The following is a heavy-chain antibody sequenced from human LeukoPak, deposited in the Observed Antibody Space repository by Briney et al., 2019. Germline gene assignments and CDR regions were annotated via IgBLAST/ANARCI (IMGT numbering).Heavy chain of an antibody. CDR2: INHSGST. CDR1: GGSFSGYY. Sequence: SETLSLTSAVYGGSFSGYYWSWIRQPPGKGLEWIGEINHSGSTNYNPSLKSRVTISVDTSKNQFSLKLSSVTAADTAVYYCARFPWYSRGWYGSRHFDYWGQGTLVTVSS. V-gene: IGHV4-34*01. CDR3: ARFPWYSRGWYGSRHFDY. J-gene: IGHJ4*02. D-gene: IGHD6-19*01.